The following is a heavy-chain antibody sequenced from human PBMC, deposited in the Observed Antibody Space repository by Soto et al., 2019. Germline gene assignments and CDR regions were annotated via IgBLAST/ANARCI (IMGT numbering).Heavy chain of an antibody. J-gene: IGHJ4*02. CDR1: GGSISGYY. Sequence: SETLSLTCSVSGGSISGYYWSWIRQTPEKGLEWIGYIYYSGSTNYNPSLKSRVTMLIDMSKNQFSLKLTSVTAADTAVYYCARRTVATETFDYWGQGTLVTVSS. V-gene: IGHV4-59*08. D-gene: IGHD5-12*01. CDR2: IYYSGST. CDR3: ARRTVATETFDY.